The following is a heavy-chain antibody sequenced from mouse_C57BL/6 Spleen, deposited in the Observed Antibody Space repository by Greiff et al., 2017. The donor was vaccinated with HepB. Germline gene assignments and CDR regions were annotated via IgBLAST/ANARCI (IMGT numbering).Heavy chain of an antibody. V-gene: IGHV1-85*01. J-gene: IGHJ1*03. CDR2: IYPSDGST. CDR3: AGRLSITTVVDPDGYFDV. D-gene: IGHD1-1*01. Sequence: VQLQQSGPELVKPGASVKLSCKASGYTFTSYDINWVKQRPGQGLEWIGKIYPSDGSTQYNEKFKGKATLTVDTSSSTAYMRLHSLTSEGSTVYVSAGRLSITTVVDPDGYFDVWGTGTTVTVSS. CDR1: GYTFTSYD.